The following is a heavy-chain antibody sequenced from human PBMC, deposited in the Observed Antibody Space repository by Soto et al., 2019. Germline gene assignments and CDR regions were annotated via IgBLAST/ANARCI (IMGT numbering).Heavy chain of an antibody. Sequence: SETLSLTCTVSGGSISSGGYYWSWIRQHPGKGLEWIGYIYYSGSTYYNPSLKSRVTISVDTSKNQFSLKLSSVTAADTAVYYCASGSVVAATLCDYWGQGTLVTVSS. J-gene: IGHJ4*02. CDR3: ASGSVVAATLCDY. CDR1: GGSISSGGYY. V-gene: IGHV4-31*03. CDR2: IYYSGST. D-gene: IGHD2-15*01.